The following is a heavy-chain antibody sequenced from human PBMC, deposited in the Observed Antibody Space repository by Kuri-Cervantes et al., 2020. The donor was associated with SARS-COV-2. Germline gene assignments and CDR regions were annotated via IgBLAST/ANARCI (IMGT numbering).Heavy chain of an antibody. CDR3: AKGIAAAGLDAFDI. V-gene: IGHV3-23*01. D-gene: IGHD6-13*01. J-gene: IGHJ3*02. Sequence: GESLKISCAASGFTFSSYAMHWVRQAPGKGLEWVSAISGCGGSTYSADSVKGRFTISNDNSKNTLYLKMNSLGAEDTAVYYSAKGIAAAGLDAFDIWGQGTMVTVSS. CDR1: GFTFSSYA. CDR2: ISGCGGST.